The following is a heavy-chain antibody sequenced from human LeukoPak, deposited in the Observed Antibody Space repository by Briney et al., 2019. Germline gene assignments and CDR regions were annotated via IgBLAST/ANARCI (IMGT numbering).Heavy chain of an antibody. J-gene: IGHJ4*02. CDR2: ISGSGGST. V-gene: IGHV3-23*01. CDR3: ARVWSPDIVVVPAATFDY. D-gene: IGHD2-2*01. Sequence: GGSLRLSCAASGFTFSSYAMSWVRQAPGKGLEWVSAISGSGGSTYYADSVKGRFTISRDNSKNTLYLQMNSLRAEDTAVYYCARVWSPDIVVVPAATFDYWGQGTLVTVSS. CDR1: GFTFSSYA.